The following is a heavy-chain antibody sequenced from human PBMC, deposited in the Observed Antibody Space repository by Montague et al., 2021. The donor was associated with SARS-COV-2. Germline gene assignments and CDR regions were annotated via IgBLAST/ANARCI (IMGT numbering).Heavy chain of an antibody. Sequence: PALVKPTQTLTLTCTFSGFSLSSTGVGVGWIRQPPGKALEWLALIYWDDDKRYSPSLRNRVTITKDTSKRQVVLTVTDMDPVDTATYYCARLLFVEVKRGYHFDYWGQGALVTVSS. D-gene: IGHD2/OR15-2a*01. CDR3: ARLLFVEVKRGYHFDY. CDR1: GFSLSSTGVG. J-gene: IGHJ4*02. V-gene: IGHV2-5*02. CDR2: IYWDDDK.